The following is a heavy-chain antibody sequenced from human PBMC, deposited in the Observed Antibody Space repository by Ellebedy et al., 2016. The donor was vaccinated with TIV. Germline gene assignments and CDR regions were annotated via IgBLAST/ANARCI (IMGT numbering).Heavy chain of an antibody. V-gene: IGHV3-23*01. J-gene: IGHJ5*02. CDR2: ISAGGGHL. D-gene: IGHD5-12*01. Sequence: GESLKISXAASGFTVSSNYINWVRQAPGKGLEWVALISAGGGHLHYPDSVKGRFTVSRDDSENTVYLHMDSLRAEDTALYYCAKVALGYSGWDWFDPWGQGAQVTVSS. CDR3: AKVALGYSGWDWFDP. CDR1: GFTVSSNY.